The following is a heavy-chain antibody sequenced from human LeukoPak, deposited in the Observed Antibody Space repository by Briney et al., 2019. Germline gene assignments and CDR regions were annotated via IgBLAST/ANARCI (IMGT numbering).Heavy chain of an antibody. CDR1: GGSISSYY. D-gene: IGHD2-15*01. CDR3: ARVERRWDAFDI. V-gene: IGHV4-59*01. J-gene: IGHJ3*02. Sequence: SETLSFTCTVSGGSISSYYWSWIRQPPGKGLEWIGYIYYSGSTNYNPSLKSRVTISVDTSKNQFSLKLSSVTAADTAVYYCARVERRWDAFDIWGQGTMVTVSS. CDR2: IYYSGST.